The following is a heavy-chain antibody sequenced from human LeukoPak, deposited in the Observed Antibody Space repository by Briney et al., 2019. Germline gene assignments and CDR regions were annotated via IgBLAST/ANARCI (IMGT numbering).Heavy chain of an antibody. CDR3: ARPPTVVTPAGFDY. D-gene: IGHD4-23*01. Sequence: PGGSLRLSCAASGFTFSSYWMHWVRQAPGKGLVWVSRINTDGSRTSYADSVKGRFTIFRDSAKNTLYLQMNCLRADDTAVYYCARPPTVVTPAGFDYWGQGTLVTVSS. CDR1: GFTFSSYW. J-gene: IGHJ4*02. CDR2: INTDGSRT. V-gene: IGHV3-74*01.